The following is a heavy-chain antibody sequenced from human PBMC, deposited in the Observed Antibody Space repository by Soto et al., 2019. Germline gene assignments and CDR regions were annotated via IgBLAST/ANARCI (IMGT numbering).Heavy chain of an antibody. J-gene: IGHJ5*02. CDR1: GNTLNTET. V-gene: IGHV1-69*02. Sequence: QVQLVQSGAEVKKPGSSVKVSCKPSGNTLNTETITWLRQAPGQGLECLGMIIPVIGVGTYAQKFQDRVTITAYNSTTTVYMEVTSLPSEDTATYYCAIGSTGSNGYSWAWCQGTRVTVS. D-gene: IGHD3-22*01. CDR3: AIGSTGSNGYSWA. CDR2: IIPVIGVG.